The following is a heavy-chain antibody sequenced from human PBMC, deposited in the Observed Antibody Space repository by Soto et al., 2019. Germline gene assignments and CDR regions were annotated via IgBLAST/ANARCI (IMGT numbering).Heavy chain of an antibody. J-gene: IGHJ1*01. D-gene: IGHD6-13*01. V-gene: IGHV3-20*04. CDR3: ARDLGSSWYPEYFQH. Sequence: GGSLRLSCAASGFTFDDYGMSWVRQVPGKGLEWVAGINWNGRTRNYADSVKGRFTISRDNAKNSLYLQMNSLRAEDTAVYYCARDLGSSWYPEYFQHWGQGTLVTVSS. CDR1: GFTFDDYG. CDR2: INWNGRTR.